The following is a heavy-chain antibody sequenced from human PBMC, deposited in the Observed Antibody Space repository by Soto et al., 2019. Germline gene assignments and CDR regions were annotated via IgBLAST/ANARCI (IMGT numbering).Heavy chain of an antibody. CDR1: GYTFTSYG. D-gene: IGHD2-21*02. J-gene: IGHJ4*02. CDR2: ISAYNGNT. V-gene: IGHV1-18*01. Sequence: QVQLVQSGAEVKKPGASVKVSCKASGYTFTSYGISWVRQAPGQGLEWMGWISAYNGNTNYAQKHQGRVTMTTDTXTSTAYMELRSQRSDDTAVYYCARLYGGNSPFFDYWGQGTLVTVSS. CDR3: ARLYGGNSPFFDY.